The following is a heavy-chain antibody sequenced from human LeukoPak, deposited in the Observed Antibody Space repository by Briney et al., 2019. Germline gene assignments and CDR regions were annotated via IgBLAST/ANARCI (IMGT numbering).Heavy chain of an antibody. CDR3: AKTQGYYDA. CDR2: IWGTDDKT. V-gene: IGHV3-23*01. D-gene: IGHD2-15*01. CDR1: GFTFSNYA. J-gene: IGHJ5*02. Sequence: GGSLRLSCVASGFTFSNYAMSWVRQAPGKGLELVSGIWGTDDKTVYGDAVKGRLTISRDNSRNTLYLQMNSLRADDTAVYYCAKTQGYYDAWGQGALVTVSS.